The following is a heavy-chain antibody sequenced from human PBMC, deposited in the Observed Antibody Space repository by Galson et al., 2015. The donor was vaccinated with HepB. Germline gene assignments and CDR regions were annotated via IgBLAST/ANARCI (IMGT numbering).Heavy chain of an antibody. D-gene: IGHD2-2*02. CDR1: GYTFTGYY. Sequence: SVKVSCKASGYTFTGYYMHWVRQAPGQGLEWMGWINPNSGGTNCAQKFQGRVTMTRDTSISTAYMELSRLRSDDTAVYYCAVYCSSTSCYTVDYWGQGTLVTVSS. CDR2: INPNSGGT. J-gene: IGHJ4*02. CDR3: AVYCSSTSCYTVDY. V-gene: IGHV1-2*02.